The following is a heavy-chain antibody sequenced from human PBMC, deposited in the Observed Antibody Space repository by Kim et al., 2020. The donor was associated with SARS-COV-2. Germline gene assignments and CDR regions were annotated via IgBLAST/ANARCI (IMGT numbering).Heavy chain of an antibody. J-gene: IGHJ6*03. V-gene: IGHV3-30*18. CDR2: ISYDGSNK. CDR3: ANSAVAGLMDV. Sequence: GRSLRLSCAASGFTFSSYGMHWVRQAPGKGLEWVAVISYDGSNKYYADSVKGRFTISRDNSKNTLYLQMNSLRAEDTAVYYCANSAVAGLMDVWGKRTTV. D-gene: IGHD6-19*01. CDR1: GFTFSSYG.